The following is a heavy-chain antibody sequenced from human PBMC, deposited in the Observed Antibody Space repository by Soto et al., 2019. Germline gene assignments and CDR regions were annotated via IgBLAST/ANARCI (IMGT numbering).Heavy chain of an antibody. D-gene: IGHD5-18*01. CDR3: ARGTYSYGKYNWFDP. CDR2: ISSSGSTI. CDR1: GFTFSSYE. J-gene: IGHJ5*02. Sequence: PGGSLRLSCAASGFTFSSYEMNWVRQAPRKGLEWASYISSSGSTIYYADSVKGRFTISRDNAKNSLYLQMNSLGAEDTAVYYCARGTYSYGKYNWFDPWGQGTLVTVSS. V-gene: IGHV3-48*03.